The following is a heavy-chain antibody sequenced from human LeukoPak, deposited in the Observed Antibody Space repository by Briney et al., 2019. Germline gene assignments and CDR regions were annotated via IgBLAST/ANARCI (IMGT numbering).Heavy chain of an antibody. CDR3: AKGIVATIANGYMDV. CDR1: GFTFDDYA. D-gene: IGHD5-12*01. Sequence: GRSLRLPCAASGFTFDDYAMHWVRQAPGKGLEWVSGISWNSGTIGYADSVKGRFTISRGNAKNSLNLQMHSLRAEDMALYYCAKGIVATIANGYMDVWGKGTMVTVSS. J-gene: IGHJ6*03. CDR2: ISWNSGTI. V-gene: IGHV3-9*03.